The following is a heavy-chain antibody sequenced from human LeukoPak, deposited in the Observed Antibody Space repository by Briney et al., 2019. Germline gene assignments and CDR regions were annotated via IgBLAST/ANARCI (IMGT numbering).Heavy chain of an antibody. CDR3: AKDQVKGIQLWPYFDY. V-gene: IGHV3-23*01. CDR2: ISGSGGST. J-gene: IGHJ4*02. CDR1: GFTFSSYA. Sequence: GGSLRLSCAASGFTFSSYAMSWVRQAPGKGLEWVSAISGSGGSTYYADSVKGRFTISRDNSKNTLYLQMNSLRAEDTAVYYCAKDQVKGIQLWPYFDYWGQGTLVTVSS. D-gene: IGHD5-18*01.